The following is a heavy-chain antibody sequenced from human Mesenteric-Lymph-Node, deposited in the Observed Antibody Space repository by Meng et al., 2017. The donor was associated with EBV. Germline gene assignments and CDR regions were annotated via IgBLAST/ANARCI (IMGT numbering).Heavy chain of an antibody. V-gene: IGHV3-15*01. CDR3: TPVTAWEPLDY. CDR1: GFTFSNAW. J-gene: IGHJ4*02. CDR2: IKSKTDGGTT. Sequence: EVQLVESGGGWVKRGGSLRLSCAASGFTFSNAWMSWVRQAPGKGLEWVGRIKSKTDGGTTDYAAPVKGRFTISRDDSKNTLYLQMNSLKTEDTAVYYCTPVTAWEPLDYWGQGTLVTVSS. D-gene: IGHD2-21*02.